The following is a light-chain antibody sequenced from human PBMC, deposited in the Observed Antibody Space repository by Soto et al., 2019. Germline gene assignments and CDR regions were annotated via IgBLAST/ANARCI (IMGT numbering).Light chain of an antibody. Sequence: QSVLTQPASVSGSPGHSITISCTGASSDVGGFDHVSWYQQHPGKVPRLLIYDASSRPSGVSDRFSGSKSGNTASLTISGLQAEDEADYYCNSFTTTNTYVFGTGTKVTV. V-gene: IGLV2-14*03. J-gene: IGLJ1*01. CDR1: SSDVGGFDH. CDR2: DAS. CDR3: NSFTTTNTYV.